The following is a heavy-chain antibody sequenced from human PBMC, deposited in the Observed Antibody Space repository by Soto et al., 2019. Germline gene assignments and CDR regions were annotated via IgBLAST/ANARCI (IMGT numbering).Heavy chain of an antibody. CDR1: GFIFSSYA. D-gene: IGHD7-27*01. CDR2: ISGSGGST. CDR3: AKDPDPWGYYYYGMDV. Sequence: PGGSLRLSCAASGFIFSSYAMSWVRQAPGKGLEWVSAISGSGGSTYYADSVKGRFTISRDNSKNTLYLQMNSLRAEDTAVYYCAKDPDPWGYYYYGMDVWGQGTTVTVSS. V-gene: IGHV3-23*01. J-gene: IGHJ6*02.